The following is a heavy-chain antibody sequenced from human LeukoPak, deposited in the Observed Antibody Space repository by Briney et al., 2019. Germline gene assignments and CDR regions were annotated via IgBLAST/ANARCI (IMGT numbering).Heavy chain of an antibody. Sequence: ASVKVSCKASGYTFTSYTMHWVRQAPGQRLEWMGWINTGNGNTEYSQEFQGRVTITRDTSASTAYMELSSLRAEDTALYYCAKESAIVGATGAFDIWGQGTMVTVSS. CDR2: INTGNGNT. CDR3: AKESAIVGATGAFDI. J-gene: IGHJ3*02. D-gene: IGHD1-26*01. CDR1: GYTFTSYT. V-gene: IGHV1-3*03.